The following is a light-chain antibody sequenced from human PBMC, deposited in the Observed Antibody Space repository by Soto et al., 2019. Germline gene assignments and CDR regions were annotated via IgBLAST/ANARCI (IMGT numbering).Light chain of an antibody. CDR1: HSVSNY. V-gene: IGKV3-11*01. CDR3: QQRSYLGLT. Sequence: VLTQSPATLSLSPGERATLSCRASHSVSNYLAWYQQKPGQAPRLLIYNASNRATGIPARFSGSGSGTDFTLTISSLEPEDFAVYYCQQRSYLGLTFGGGTKVDIK. J-gene: IGKJ4*01. CDR2: NAS.